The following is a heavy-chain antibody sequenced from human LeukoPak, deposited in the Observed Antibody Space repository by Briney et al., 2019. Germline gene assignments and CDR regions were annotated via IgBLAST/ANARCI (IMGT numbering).Heavy chain of an antibody. CDR1: GGSFIEYY. CDR2: INHHGNT. J-gene: IGHJ4*02. V-gene: IGHV4-34*01. Sequence: SETLSLTCAVHGGSFIEYYWAWIRQVPGKGLEWIGEINHHGNTNYSPSLKSRLSISIDTSNSQFTLKLTSVTSADTAVYYCARGAGGTDFDSSGYYYGGAWGQGTLVTVSS. D-gene: IGHD3-22*01. CDR3: ARGAGGTDFDSSGYYYGGA.